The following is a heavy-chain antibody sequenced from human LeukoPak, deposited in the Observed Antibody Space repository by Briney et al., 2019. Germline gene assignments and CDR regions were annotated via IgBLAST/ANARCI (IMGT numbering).Heavy chain of an antibody. CDR2: IFTSGGT. V-gene: IGHV4-4*07. Sequence: SETLSLTCTVSGGSISSYYWSWIRQPAGKGLEWIGRIFTSGGTNYNTSLKSRVTISGDTSKNQFSLKLSSVTAADTAVYYCARYSYTDTAMGTFDYWGQGTLVTVSS. CDR1: GGSISSYY. J-gene: IGHJ4*02. CDR3: ARYSYTDTAMGTFDY. D-gene: IGHD5-18*01.